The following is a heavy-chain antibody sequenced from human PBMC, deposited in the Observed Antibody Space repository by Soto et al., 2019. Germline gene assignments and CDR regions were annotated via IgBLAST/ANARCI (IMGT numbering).Heavy chain of an antibody. V-gene: IGHV1-18*01. Sequence: QVPLVQSGAEVKKPGASVKVSCKTSGYTFTTYGISWVRQAPGQGLEWMGWISGYNGNTNYAQKFQGRVTMTTDTSTSTAYMELRSLRSADTAVYYCAKGYNYGYGDYWGLGTLITVPS. J-gene: IGHJ4*02. CDR2: ISGYNGNT. D-gene: IGHD5-18*01. CDR1: GYTFTTYG. CDR3: AKGYNYGYGDY.